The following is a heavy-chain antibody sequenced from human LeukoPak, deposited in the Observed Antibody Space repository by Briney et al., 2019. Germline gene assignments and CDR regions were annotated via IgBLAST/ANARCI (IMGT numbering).Heavy chain of an antibody. CDR1: GYTFTGYY. J-gene: IGHJ6*04. V-gene: IGHV1-2*02. CDR3: ARESQEGYYYDNSGMDV. Sequence: ASVKVPCKASGYTFTGYYMHWVRQSPGQGLEWMGWINPNSGGTNYAQKFQGRVTMTRDTSISTAYMELSRLRSDDTAVYYCARESQEGYYYDNSGMDVWGKGTTVTVSS. D-gene: IGHD3-22*01. CDR2: INPNSGGT.